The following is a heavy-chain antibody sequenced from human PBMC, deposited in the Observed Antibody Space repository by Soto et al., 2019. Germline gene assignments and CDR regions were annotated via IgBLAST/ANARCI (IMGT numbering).Heavy chain of an antibody. Sequence: GGSLRLSCVASGFTFENYAMSWVRQSPGKVLEWVSAISGSGGTTYYSDSVKGRFTISRDNSKNTVYLQMNDLRVEDAAEYFCAKDSWAIFGVPAGEYYAMDVWGQGTTVTVS. D-gene: IGHD3-3*01. CDR3: AKDSWAIFGVPAGEYYAMDV. J-gene: IGHJ6*02. CDR2: ISGSGGTT. V-gene: IGHV3-23*01. CDR1: GFTFENYA.